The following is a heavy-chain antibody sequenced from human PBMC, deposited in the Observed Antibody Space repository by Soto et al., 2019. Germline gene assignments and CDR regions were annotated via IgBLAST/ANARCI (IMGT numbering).Heavy chain of an antibody. Sequence: LSLTCAVYGGSFSGYYWTWIRQPPGTGLEWIGEINHSGSTNYNPSLKSRVTISVDTSKNQFSLKLSSVTAADTAVYYCARGGSYYYGSGSYYPFDYWGQGTLVTVSS. J-gene: IGHJ4*02. CDR2: INHSGST. CDR1: GGSFSGYY. D-gene: IGHD3-10*01. CDR3: ARGGSYYYGSGSYYPFDY. V-gene: IGHV4-34*01.